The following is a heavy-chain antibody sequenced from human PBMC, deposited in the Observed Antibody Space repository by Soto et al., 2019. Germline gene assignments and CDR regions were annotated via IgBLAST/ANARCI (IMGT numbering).Heavy chain of an antibody. CDR2: ISGSGGRA. Sequence: GGSLRLSCAASGFTFSSYAMSWVRQAPGKGLEWVAAISGSGGRAYYVDSGKGRFTIYRDNSKKTQYLQMNSLRAEVTAVYYCAKDRKGLGSSVAFDIWGQGTMVTVSS. J-gene: IGHJ3*02. V-gene: IGHV3-23*01. D-gene: IGHD6-6*01. CDR3: AKDRKGLGSSVAFDI. CDR1: GFTFSSYA.